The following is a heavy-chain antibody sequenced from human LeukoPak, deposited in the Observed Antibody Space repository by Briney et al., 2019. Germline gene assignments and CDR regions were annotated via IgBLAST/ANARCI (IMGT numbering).Heavy chain of an antibody. V-gene: IGHV4-59*01. Sequence: KPSETLSLTCTVPGGSISSYYWSWIRQPPGKGLEWIGYINYSGSTNYNPSLKSRVTISVDTSKNQFSLKLSSVTAADTAVYYCARVLARGQWLVNWFDPWGQGTLVTVSS. CDR1: GGSISSYY. J-gene: IGHJ5*02. D-gene: IGHD6-19*01. CDR3: ARVLARGQWLVNWFDP. CDR2: INYSGST.